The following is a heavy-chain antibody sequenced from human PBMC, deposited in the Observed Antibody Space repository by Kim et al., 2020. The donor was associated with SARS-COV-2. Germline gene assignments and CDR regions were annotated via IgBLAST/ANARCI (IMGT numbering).Heavy chain of an antibody. Sequence: SETLSLTCTVSGGSISSGGYYWSWIRQHPGKGLEWIGYIYYSGSTYYNPSLKSRVTISVDTSKNQFSLKLSSVTAADTAVYFCARVEADYYGSGSVLDYWGQGTLVTVSS. CDR1: GGSISSGGYY. CDR2: IYYSGST. D-gene: IGHD3-10*01. CDR3: ARVEADYYGSGSVLDY. J-gene: IGHJ4*02. V-gene: IGHV4-31*03.